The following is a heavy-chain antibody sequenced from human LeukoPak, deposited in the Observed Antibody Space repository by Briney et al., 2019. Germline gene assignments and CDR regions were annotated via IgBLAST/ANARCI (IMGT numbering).Heavy chain of an antibody. CDR2: IWYDGSNK. D-gene: IGHD6-13*01. J-gene: IGHJ5*02. CDR1: GFTFSSYG. CDR3: ARDYIIAAAGPFDQ. Sequence: RSLRLSCAASGFTFSSYGMHWVRQAPGKGLEWVAVIWYDGSNKYYADSVKGRFTISRDNSKNTLYLQMNSLRAEDTAVYYCARDYIIAAAGPFDQGGQGTLVTVSS. V-gene: IGHV3-33*01.